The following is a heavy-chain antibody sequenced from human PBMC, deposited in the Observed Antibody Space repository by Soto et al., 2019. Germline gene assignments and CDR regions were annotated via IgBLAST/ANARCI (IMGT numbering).Heavy chain of an antibody. CDR2: IYHSGST. D-gene: IGHD1-26*01. J-gene: IGHJ6*02. Sequence: QVQLQESGPGLVKPSGTLSLTCAVSGGSISSSNWWTWVRQSPGKGLEWIGEIYHSGSTTYSPSLTSRLSMAVDKSKKQFSMRLASVTDADTAVYYCARILATSQYYDGMDVWGPGTTVTVSS. V-gene: IGHV4-4*02. CDR1: GGSISSSNW. CDR3: ARILATSQYYDGMDV.